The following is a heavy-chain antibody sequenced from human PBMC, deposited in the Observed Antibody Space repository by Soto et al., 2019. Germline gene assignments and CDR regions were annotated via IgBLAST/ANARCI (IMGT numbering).Heavy chain of an antibody. V-gene: IGHV3-48*01. CDR1: GFTFSSYS. Sequence: EVQLVESGGGLVQPGGSLRLSCAASGFTFSSYSMNWVRQAPGKGLEWVSYISSSSSTIYYAASVEGRFTISRDNAENSLYRQMNSLRAEDTAVYYCARDLNYGLFDYWGQGTLVTVSS. J-gene: IGHJ4*02. CDR2: ISSSSSTI. CDR3: ARDLNYGLFDY. D-gene: IGHD4-17*01.